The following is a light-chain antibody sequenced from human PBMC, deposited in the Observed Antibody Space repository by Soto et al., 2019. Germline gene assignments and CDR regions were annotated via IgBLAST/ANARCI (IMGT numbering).Light chain of an antibody. Sequence: EIVLTQSPATMSLSPGERATLSCRDSQSVGSYLSWYQQKPGQAPRLLIYGASNRAPGIPARFSGSGSGTDFTLTISSLEPEDFAVYHCLQRSIGFTFGPGTKVDI. CDR1: QSVGSY. CDR2: GAS. V-gene: IGKV3-11*01. J-gene: IGKJ3*01. CDR3: LQRSIGFT.